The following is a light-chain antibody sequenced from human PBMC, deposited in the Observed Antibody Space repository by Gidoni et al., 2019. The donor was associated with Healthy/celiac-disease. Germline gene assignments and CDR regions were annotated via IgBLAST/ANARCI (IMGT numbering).Light chain of an antibody. V-gene: IGLV7-43*01. Sequence: QTVVTQEPSLTVSPGGTVTLTCASSTGAVTSGYYPNWFQQKPGQAPRALMYSTSNKHSWPPARFSGSLLGGKAALTLSGVQPEDEAEYYCLLYYGGALNWVFGGGTKLTVL. J-gene: IGLJ3*02. CDR3: LLYYGGALNWV. CDR2: STS. CDR1: TGAVTSGYY.